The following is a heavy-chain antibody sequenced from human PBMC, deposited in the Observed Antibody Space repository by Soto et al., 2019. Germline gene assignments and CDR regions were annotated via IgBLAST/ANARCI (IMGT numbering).Heavy chain of an antibody. Sequence: SETLSLTCTVSGGSISSGGYHWSWIRQHPGKGLEWIGYIYYSGSTYYNPSLKSRVTISVDTSKNQFSLKVNSVTAADTAVYYCARGRPVGATTFDYWGQGTLVTVSS. V-gene: IGHV4-31*03. D-gene: IGHD1-26*01. J-gene: IGHJ4*02. CDR2: IYYSGST. CDR1: GGSISSGGYH. CDR3: ARGRPVGATTFDY.